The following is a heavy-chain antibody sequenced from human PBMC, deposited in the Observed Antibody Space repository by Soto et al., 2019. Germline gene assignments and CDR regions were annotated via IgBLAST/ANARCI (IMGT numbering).Heavy chain of an antibody. J-gene: IGHJ3*02. V-gene: IGHV3-74*01. CDR3: VRGGYMGACDI. D-gene: IGHD6-13*01. CDR2: MNNDGSYT. CDR1: GFTFSSYW. Sequence: EVQLVESGGGLVQPGGSLRLSCAASGFTFSSYWMYWVRQAPGKGLEWVSHMNNDGSYTIYAESVKGRFTFARDNAKNTLYLHMNSLRAEDTAVYYCVRGGYMGACDIWGQGTMVTVSS.